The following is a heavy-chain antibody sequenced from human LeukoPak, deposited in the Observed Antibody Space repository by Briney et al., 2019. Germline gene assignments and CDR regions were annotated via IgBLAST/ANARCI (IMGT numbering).Heavy chain of an antibody. CDR2: ISYDGSNK. V-gene: IGHV3-30*03. Sequence: GGSLRLSCAASGFTFSSYGMHWVRQAPGKGLEWVAVISYDGSNKYYADSVKGRFTISRDNSKNTLYLQMNSLRAEDTAVYYCARDQGYYYGMDVWGQGTTVTVSS. CDR1: GFTFSSYG. J-gene: IGHJ6*02. CDR3: ARDQGYYYGMDV.